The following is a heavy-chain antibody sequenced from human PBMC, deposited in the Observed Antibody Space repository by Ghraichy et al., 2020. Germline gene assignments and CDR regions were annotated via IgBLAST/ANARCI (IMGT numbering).Heavy chain of an antibody. CDR1: GFTFDDYA. D-gene: IGHD3-10*01. V-gene: IGHV3-43D*03. CDR3: AKGPFLLLWFGESGMDV. CDR2: ISWDGGST. Sequence: GGSLRLSCAASGFTFDDYAMHWVRQAPGKGLEWVSLISWDGGSTYYADSVKGRFTISRDNSKNSLYLQMNSLRAEDTALYYCAKGPFLLLWFGESGMDVWGQGTTVTVSS. J-gene: IGHJ6*02.